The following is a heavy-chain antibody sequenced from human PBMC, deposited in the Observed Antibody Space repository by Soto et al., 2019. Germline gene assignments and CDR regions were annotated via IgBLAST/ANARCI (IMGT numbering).Heavy chain of an antibody. V-gene: IGHV5-51*01. Sequence: GESLKISCKGSGYSFTSYCIGWVRQMPGKGLEWMGIIYPGDSDTRYSPSFQGQVTISADKSISTAYLQWSSLKASDTAMYYCARGGRFLEWLSTLPYFLYWGQAILVSVSS. D-gene: IGHD3-3*01. CDR1: GYSFTSYC. CDR2: IYPGDSDT. CDR3: ARGGRFLEWLSTLPYFLY. J-gene: IGHJ4*02.